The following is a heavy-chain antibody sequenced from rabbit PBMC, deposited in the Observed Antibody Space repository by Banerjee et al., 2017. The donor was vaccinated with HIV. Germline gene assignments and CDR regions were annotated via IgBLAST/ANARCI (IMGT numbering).Heavy chain of an antibody. J-gene: IGHJ6*01. Sequence: QEQLEESGGDLVKPEGSLTLTCKASGFSLNNNYGMRWVRQAPGKGLEWIASIYSTSGTTYYATWAKGRFTISKTSSTTVTLQMTSLTAADTATYFCARRFALWGPGTLVTVS. CDR1: GFSLNNNYG. D-gene: IGHD3-3*01. CDR2: IYSTSGTT. CDR3: ARRFAL. V-gene: IGHV1S45*01.